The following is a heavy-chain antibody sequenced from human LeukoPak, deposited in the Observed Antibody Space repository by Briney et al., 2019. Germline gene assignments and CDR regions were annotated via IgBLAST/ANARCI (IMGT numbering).Heavy chain of an antibody. D-gene: IGHD6-19*01. V-gene: IGHV3-30-3*01. CDR2: ISYDGSNK. CDR1: GFTFSSYA. CDR3: TTRSSGWYGD. Sequence: GGSLRLSCAASGFTFSSYAMHWVRQAPGKGLEWVAVISYDGSNKYYADSVKGRFTISRDNSKNTLYLQMNSLRAEDTAVYYCTTRSSGWYGDWGQGTLVTVSS. J-gene: IGHJ4*02.